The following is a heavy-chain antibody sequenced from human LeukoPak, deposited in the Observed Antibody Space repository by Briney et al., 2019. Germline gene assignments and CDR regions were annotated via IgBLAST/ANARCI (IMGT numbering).Heavy chain of an antibody. D-gene: IGHD5-18*01. J-gene: IGHJ4*02. Sequence: ASVKVSCKASGYTFTGSYMHWVRQAPGQGLEWMGWINPNSGGTNYAQKFQGRVTMTRDTSISTAYMELSRLRSDDTAVYYCARGDVDTAMVDYWGQGTLVTVSS. CDR2: INPNSGGT. CDR1: GYTFTGSY. V-gene: IGHV1-2*02. CDR3: ARGDVDTAMVDY.